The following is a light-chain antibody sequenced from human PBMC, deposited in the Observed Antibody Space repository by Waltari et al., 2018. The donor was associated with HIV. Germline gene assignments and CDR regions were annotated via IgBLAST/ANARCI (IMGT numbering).Light chain of an antibody. CDR2: EVS. V-gene: IGLV2-14*01. CDR1: SSDVGGYHY. J-gene: IGLJ3*02. CDR3: SSYTSSSWV. Sequence: QSALTQPASVSGSPGQSITISCTGTSSDVGGYHYFSWYQQHPGKAPKLMIYEVSNRPSGVSNRFSGSKSGNTASLTISGLQAEDEADYYCSSYTSSSWVFGGGTKLTVL.